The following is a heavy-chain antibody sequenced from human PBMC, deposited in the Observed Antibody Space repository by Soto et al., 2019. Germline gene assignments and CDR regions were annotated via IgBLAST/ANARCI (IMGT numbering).Heavy chain of an antibody. J-gene: IGHJ6*02. CDR3: TSFGGNYDFWSGYPLDV. Sequence: ASVKVSCKASGYTFSSYDINWVRQAPGQGLEWMGWMTPNSGQTGYAQKFQGRVTMTRDTTIRTAYLELSGLTSEDTAVYYCTSFGGNYDFWSGYPLDVWGQGTTVTVSS. CDR2: MTPNSGQT. D-gene: IGHD3-3*01. V-gene: IGHV1-8*01. CDR1: GYTFSSYD.